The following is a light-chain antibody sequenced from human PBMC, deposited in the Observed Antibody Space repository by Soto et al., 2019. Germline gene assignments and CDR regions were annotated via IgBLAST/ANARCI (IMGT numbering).Light chain of an antibody. CDR1: QSVNNN. Sequence: XVMTQSPTIVSVSPGERATLSCRASQSVNNNLAWYQQNPGQAPRLLISGASTRAPGIAARFSGSGSGTNFTLSISGLQSEDFAVYYCQQYNDWPLYTFGQGTKLEIK. CDR3: QQYNDWPLYT. J-gene: IGKJ2*01. CDR2: GAS. V-gene: IGKV3-15*01.